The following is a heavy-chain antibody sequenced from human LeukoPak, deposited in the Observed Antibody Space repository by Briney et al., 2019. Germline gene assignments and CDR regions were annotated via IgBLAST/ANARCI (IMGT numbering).Heavy chain of an antibody. CDR1: GYTFPSYG. CDR3: AKSLVRETDSYYYYYYMDV. V-gene: IGHV1-69*06. Sequence: SVKVSCQASGYTFPSYGISWVRQAPGQGLEWMGGIIPMYGTPNYAQKFQGSVTVTADKSTSIVYMELSSLRSEDAAVYYCAKSLVRETDSYYYYYYMDVWGKGTTVTISS. CDR2: IIPMYGTP. D-gene: IGHD3-10*01. J-gene: IGHJ6*03.